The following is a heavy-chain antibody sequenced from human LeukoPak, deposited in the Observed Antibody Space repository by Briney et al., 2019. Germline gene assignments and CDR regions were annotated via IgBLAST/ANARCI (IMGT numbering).Heavy chain of an antibody. Sequence: PGGSLRLSCAASGFTFSSFGMHWVRQAPGKGLEWLAYIRFDGSNKEYADSLEGRFTISRDNSKNALYLQIGSLRPEDTAVYYCAKKGGAAFYNWFDPWGQGALVTVSS. CDR2: IRFDGSNK. J-gene: IGHJ5*02. CDR1: GFTFSSFG. V-gene: IGHV3-30*02. D-gene: IGHD1-26*01. CDR3: AKKGGAAFYNWFDP.